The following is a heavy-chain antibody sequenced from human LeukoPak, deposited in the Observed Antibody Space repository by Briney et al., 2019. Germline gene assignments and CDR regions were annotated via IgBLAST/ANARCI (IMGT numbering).Heavy chain of an antibody. J-gene: IGHJ4*02. CDR3: ARDLDSSGFDY. D-gene: IGHD3-22*01. CDR1: GGSISSGGYY. V-gene: IGHV4-31*11. CDR2: IYYSGST. Sequence: SETLSLTCAVSGGSISSGGYYWSWIRQHPGKGLEWIGYIYYSGSTYYNPSLKSRVTISVDTSKNQFSLKLSSVTAADTAVYYCARDLDSSGFDYWGQGTLVTVSS.